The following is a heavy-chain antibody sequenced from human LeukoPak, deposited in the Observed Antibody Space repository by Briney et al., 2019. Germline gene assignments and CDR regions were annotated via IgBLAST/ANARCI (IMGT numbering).Heavy chain of an antibody. Sequence: SETLSLTCTVSGGSISSYYWSWIRQPPGKGLEWIGYIYYSGSTNYNPSLKSRVTISVDTSKNQFSLKLSSVTAADTAVYYCARQGLHWPIAAAGGGRAFDYWGQGTLVTVSS. D-gene: IGHD6-13*01. CDR3: ARQGLHWPIAAAGGGRAFDY. CDR1: GGSISSYY. V-gene: IGHV4-59*08. CDR2: IYYSGST. J-gene: IGHJ4*02.